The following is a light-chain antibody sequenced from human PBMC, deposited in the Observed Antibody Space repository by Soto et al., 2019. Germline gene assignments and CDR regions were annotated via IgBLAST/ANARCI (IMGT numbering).Light chain of an antibody. CDR2: KAS. CDR1: QSISSW. CDR3: QQYDSYPLI. J-gene: IGKJ4*01. V-gene: IGKV1-5*03. Sequence: DIQMTQSPSTLSASVGDRVTITCRASQSISSWLAWYQHKPGKAPNLLIYKASSLESGVPSRFSGSGSGTEFTFTDSSLQPNDFATYYCQQYDSYPLIFGGGTKVEIK.